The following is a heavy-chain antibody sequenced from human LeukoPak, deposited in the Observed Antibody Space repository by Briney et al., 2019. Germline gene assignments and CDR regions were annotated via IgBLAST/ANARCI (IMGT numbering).Heavy chain of an antibody. V-gene: IGHV3-23*01. D-gene: IGHD3-22*01. CDR1: GFTFSSYA. J-gene: IGHJ4*02. Sequence: SGGSLRLSCAASGFTFSSYAMSWGRQAPGKGLEWVSAISGSGGSTYYADSVKGGFTIYRDNCKNTVYLQMNSLRADDTAVYYCAKPLTMILVGGDLDYWGQGTLVTVSS. CDR2: ISGSGGST. CDR3: AKPLTMILVGGDLDY.